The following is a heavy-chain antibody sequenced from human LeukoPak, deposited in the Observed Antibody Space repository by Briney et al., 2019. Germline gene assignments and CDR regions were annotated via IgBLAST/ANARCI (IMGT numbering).Heavy chain of an antibody. J-gene: IGHJ3*02. CDR2: INHSGST. CDR1: GGSFSGYY. D-gene: IGHD1-26*01. Sequence: PSETLSLTCAVYGGSFSGYYWSWIRQSPGKGREWIGEINHSGSTNYNPSLKSRVTISVDTSKNQFSLKLSSVTAADTAVYYCARRRRIVGATPGAFDIWGQGTMVTVSS. CDR3: ARRRRIVGATPGAFDI. V-gene: IGHV4-34*01.